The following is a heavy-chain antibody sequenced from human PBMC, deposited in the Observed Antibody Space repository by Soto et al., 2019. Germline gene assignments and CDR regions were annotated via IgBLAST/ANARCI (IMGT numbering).Heavy chain of an antibody. V-gene: IGHV1-46*01. J-gene: IGHJ3*02. CDR1: GYTFTSYY. Sequence: VASVKVSCKASGYTFTSYYMHWVRQAPGQGLEWMGIINPSGGSTSYAQKFQGRVTMTRDTSTSTVYMELSSLRSEDTAVYYCARRRDILTGYADDAFDIWGQGTMVTVSS. CDR2: INPSGGST. CDR3: ARRRDILTGYADDAFDI. D-gene: IGHD3-9*01.